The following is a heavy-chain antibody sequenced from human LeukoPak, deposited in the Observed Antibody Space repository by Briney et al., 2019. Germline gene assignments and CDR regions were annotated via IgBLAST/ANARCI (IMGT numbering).Heavy chain of an antibody. CDR2: IYYSGST. D-gene: IGHD3-22*01. J-gene: IGHJ4*02. CDR3: ARLYDSSGRAFDY. CDR1: GGSISSGDYY. V-gene: IGHV4-30-4*08. Sequence: PSQTLSLTCTVSGGSISSGDYYWSWIRQPPGKGLEWIGYIYYSGSTYYNPSLKSRVTISVDTSKNQFSLKLSSVTAADTAVYYCARLYDSSGRAFDYWGQGTLVTVSS.